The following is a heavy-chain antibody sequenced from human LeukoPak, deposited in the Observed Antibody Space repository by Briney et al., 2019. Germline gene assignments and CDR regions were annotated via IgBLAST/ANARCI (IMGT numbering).Heavy chain of an antibody. CDR1: GFTFSSYG. J-gene: IGHJ4*02. V-gene: IGHV3-23*01. CDR3: ANIAVADLDY. CDR2: ISGSGGST. D-gene: IGHD6-19*01. Sequence: GGSLRLSCAASGFTFSSYGMHWVRQAPGKGLEWVSAISGSGGSTYYADSVKGRFTISRDNSKNTLYLQMNSLRAEDTAVYYCANIAVADLDYWGQGTLVTVSS.